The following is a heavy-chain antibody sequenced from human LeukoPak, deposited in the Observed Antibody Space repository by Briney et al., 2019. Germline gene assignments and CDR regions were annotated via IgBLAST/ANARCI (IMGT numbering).Heavy chain of an antibody. CDR3: ARGGVGSWFDP. Sequence: SETLSLTCAVSGGSINSSNWWSWVRQPPGKGLEWIGEIYHSGSTKYNPSLKSRVTISVDTSKNQFSLKLSSVTAADTAVYYCARGGVGSWFDPWGQGTLVIVSS. J-gene: IGHJ5*02. CDR1: GGSINSSNW. CDR2: IYHSGST. D-gene: IGHD3-16*01. V-gene: IGHV4-4*02.